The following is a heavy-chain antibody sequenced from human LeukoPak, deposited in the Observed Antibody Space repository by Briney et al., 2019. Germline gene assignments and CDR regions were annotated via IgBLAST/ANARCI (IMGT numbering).Heavy chain of an antibody. V-gene: IGHV1-69*01. D-gene: IGHD6-6*01. J-gene: IGHJ4*02. CDR1: GGTFSSYA. CDR2: IIPIFGTA. CDR3: ASSYSSSSRVFDY. Sequence: WASVKVSCKASGGTFSSYAISWVRQAPGQGLEWMGGIIPIFGTANYAQKFQGRVTITADESTSTAYMELSSLRSEDTAVYYCASSYSSSSRVFDYWGQGTLVTVSS.